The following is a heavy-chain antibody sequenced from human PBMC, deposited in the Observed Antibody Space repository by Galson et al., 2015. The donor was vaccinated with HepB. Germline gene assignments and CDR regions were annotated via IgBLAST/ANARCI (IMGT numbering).Heavy chain of an antibody. CDR1: GGSISGTNW. D-gene: IGHD3-3*01. Sequence: ETLSLTCAVSGGSISGTNWWSWVRQPPGKGLEWIGEIYHSGSTNYNPSLKSRITISVDKSKNQFSLQLTSVTAADTAVYYCVANGYYTLEHWGQGTPVTVST. CDR2: IYHSGST. CDR3: VANGYYTLEH. J-gene: IGHJ4*02. V-gene: IGHV4-4*02.